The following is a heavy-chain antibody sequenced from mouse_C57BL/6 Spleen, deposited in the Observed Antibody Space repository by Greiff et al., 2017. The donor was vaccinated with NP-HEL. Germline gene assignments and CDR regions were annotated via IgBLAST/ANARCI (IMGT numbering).Heavy chain of an antibody. CDR3: ARRTVVATGYFDY. J-gene: IGHJ2*01. CDR1: GYAFSSSW. CDR2: IYPGDGDT. V-gene: IGHV1-82*01. D-gene: IGHD1-1*01. Sequence: QVQLQQSGPELVKPGASVKISCKASGYAFSSSWMNWVKQRPGKGLEWIGRIYPGDGDTNYNGKFKGKATLTADKSSSTAYMQLSSLTSEDSAVYFCARRTVVATGYFDYWGQGTTLTVSP.